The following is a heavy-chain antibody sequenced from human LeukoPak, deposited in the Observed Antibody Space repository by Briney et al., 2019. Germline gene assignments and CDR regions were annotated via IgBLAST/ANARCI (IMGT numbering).Heavy chain of an antibody. J-gene: IGHJ5*02. CDR1: GGSISTYY. CDR2: IHYSGGT. CDR3: ARRRAEGGSDGRYNWFDP. D-gene: IGHD6-25*01. V-gene: IGHV4-59*08. Sequence: SETLSLTCTVSGGSISTYYWGWIRQPPGKGLEWIGYIHYSGGTRYNPSLNSRATISTDTSKNQFSLQLSSVTAADTALYYCARRRAEGGSDGRYNWFDPWGQGTLVTVSS.